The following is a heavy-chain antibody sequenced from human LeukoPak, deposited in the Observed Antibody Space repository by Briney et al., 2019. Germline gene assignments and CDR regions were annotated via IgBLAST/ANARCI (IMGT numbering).Heavy chain of an antibody. D-gene: IGHD3-22*01. CDR2: IYHSGST. J-gene: IGHJ5*02. V-gene: IGHV4-30-4*08. Sequence: PSQTLSLTCTVSGDSISSGDYYWTWIRQPPGKAREWIGYIYHSGSTYYNPSLNSRVTISVDTSKNQFSLKLASVTAADTAVYYCAIGTVVVVITSLDPWGQGTLVTVSS. CDR3: AIGTVVVVITSLDP. CDR1: GDSISSGDYY.